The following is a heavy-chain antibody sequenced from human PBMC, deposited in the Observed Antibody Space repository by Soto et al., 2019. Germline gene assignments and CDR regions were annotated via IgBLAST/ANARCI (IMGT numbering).Heavy chain of an antibody. V-gene: IGHV3-23*01. CDR2: ISGSGGST. CDR1: GFTFSSYA. D-gene: IGHD3-10*01. Sequence: HPGGSLRLSCAASGFTFSSYAMSWVRQAPGKGLEWVSAISGSGGSTYYADSVKGRFTISRDNSKNTLYLQMNSLRAEDTAVYYCAKDQEVVRGVIIGHWGQGTLVTVSS. J-gene: IGHJ4*02. CDR3: AKDQEVVRGVIIGH.